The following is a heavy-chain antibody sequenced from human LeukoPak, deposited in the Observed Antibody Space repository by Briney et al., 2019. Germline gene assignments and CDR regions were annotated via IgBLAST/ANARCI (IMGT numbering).Heavy chain of an antibody. V-gene: IGHV3-74*01. J-gene: IGHJ4*02. D-gene: IGHD4-11*01. CDR3: VRDSNYHPDC. CDR1: GFTFGDYW. CDR2: IISDGSSA. Sequence: GGSLRLSCAASGFTFGDYWMHWVRQAPGKGLVWVSRIISDGSSASYADSVKGRFTMSRDNAKNTLHLQMNSLRVEDTTVYYCVRDSNYHPDCWGQGTLVTVSS.